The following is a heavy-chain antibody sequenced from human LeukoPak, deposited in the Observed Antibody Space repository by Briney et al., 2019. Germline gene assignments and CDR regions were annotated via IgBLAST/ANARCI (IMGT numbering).Heavy chain of an antibody. CDR2: IWYDGSNK. D-gene: IGHD3-22*01. CDR3: AKDRSAYYYDSSGPKDY. J-gene: IGHJ4*02. Sequence: GGSLRLSCAASGFTFSSYGMHGVRQAPGKGLEWVAVIWYDGSNKYYADSVKDRFTISRDNSKNTLYLQMNSLRAEDTAVYYCAKDRSAYYYDSSGPKDYWGQGTLVTVSS. V-gene: IGHV3-33*06. CDR1: GFTFSSYG.